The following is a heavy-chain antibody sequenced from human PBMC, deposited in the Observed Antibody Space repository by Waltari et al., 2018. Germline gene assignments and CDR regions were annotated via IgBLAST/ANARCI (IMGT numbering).Heavy chain of an antibody. V-gene: IGHV1-69*13. J-gene: IGHJ4*02. Sequence: QVQLVQSGAEVKKPGASVKVSCKASGYTFTSYAMHGVRRAPGQGLEWMGGIIPIFGTANYAQKFQGRVTITADESTSTAYMELSSLRSEDTAVYYCARTVYGDYAYFDYWGQGTLVTVSS. D-gene: IGHD4-17*01. CDR1: GYTFTSYA. CDR3: ARTVYGDYAYFDY. CDR2: IIPIFGTA.